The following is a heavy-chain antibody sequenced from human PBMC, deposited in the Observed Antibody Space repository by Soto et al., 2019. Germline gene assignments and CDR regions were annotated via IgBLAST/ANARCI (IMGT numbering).Heavy chain of an antibody. CDR2: IYHSGSS. Sequence: TLYLTCAVHGGAFSGYIWTWIRQSPGKGLQWIGQIYHSGSSYYNPSLKSRVTISLLSSSDRFSLELSSVTAADTAVYYCARGLFSETSYSGGWYHFDNWSQGTLVIVSS. V-gene: IGHV4-34*01. J-gene: IGHJ4*02. CDR1: GGAFSGYI. D-gene: IGHD3-10*01. CDR3: ARGLFSETSYSGGWYHFDN.